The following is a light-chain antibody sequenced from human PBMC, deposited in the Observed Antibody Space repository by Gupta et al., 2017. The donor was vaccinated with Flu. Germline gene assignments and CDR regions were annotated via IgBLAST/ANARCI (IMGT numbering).Light chain of an antibody. CDR2: LNSDGNY. CDR3: QTWDTGIRV. CDR1: SGPSSYA. J-gene: IGLJ3*02. Sequence: QLVLTQSPSASASLGASVQLTCSLTSGPSSYAIAWHQQQPEKGPRFLMKLNSDGNYIKGDGLPDRFSGSSSGTERYLTTSSLQSEDEADYYCQTWDTGIRVFGGGTKLTVL. V-gene: IGLV4-69*01.